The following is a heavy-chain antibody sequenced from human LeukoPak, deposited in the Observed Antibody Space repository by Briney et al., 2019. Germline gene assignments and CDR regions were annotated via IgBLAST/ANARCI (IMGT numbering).Heavy chain of an antibody. D-gene: IGHD2-15*01. CDR1: GYTFTSYD. CDR2: MNPNSGNT. J-gene: IGHJ5*02. V-gene: IGHV1-8*01. Sequence: ASVKVSYKASGYTFTSYDINWVRQATGQGLEWMGWMNPNSGNTGYAQKFQGRVTMTRNTSISTAYMELSSLRSEDTAVYYCARGRCSGGSCYPWFDPWGQGTLVTVSS. CDR3: ARGRCSGGSCYPWFDP.